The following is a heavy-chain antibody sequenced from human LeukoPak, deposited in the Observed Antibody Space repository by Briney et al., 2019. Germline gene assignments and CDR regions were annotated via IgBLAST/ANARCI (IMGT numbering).Heavy chain of an antibody. CDR2: ISFSGANS. Sequence: PGGSLRLSCAASGFTFSDSAMTWVRQAPGKGLDWVSLISFSGANSYYADSVKGRFTISRDNSKDTLFLQMNSLRAEDTAIYYCARPRSGDRSAFDIWGQGTMVTVSS. CDR3: ARPRSGDRSAFDI. J-gene: IGHJ3*02. D-gene: IGHD3-3*01. CDR1: GFTFSDSA. V-gene: IGHV3-23*01.